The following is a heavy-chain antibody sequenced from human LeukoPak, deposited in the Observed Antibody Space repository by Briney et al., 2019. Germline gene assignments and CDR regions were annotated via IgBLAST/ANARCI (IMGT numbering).Heavy chain of an antibody. J-gene: IGHJ3*02. CDR3: ARDHAYAFDI. CDR2: ISSSSGTI. CDR1: VXTFSDYS. V-gene: IGHV3-48*02. Sequence: PGGSLRLSCAASVXTFSDYSVNWVLQAPGKGLEWISYISSSSGTIYYADSVKGRFTISRDNAKNSLYLQMNSLSDEDTAVYYFARDHAYAFDIWGQGTIVTVSS.